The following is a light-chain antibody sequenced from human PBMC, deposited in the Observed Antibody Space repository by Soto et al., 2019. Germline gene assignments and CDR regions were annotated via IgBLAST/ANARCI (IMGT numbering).Light chain of an antibody. CDR1: FSNIGDNA. J-gene: IGLJ1*01. V-gene: IGLV1-44*01. Sequence: QSALTQPPSLSATRGQRVNISCSGSFSNIGDNAVNWYQQLPGAAPKLLIYLNDQRPSGVPDRFSGSKSGTSAFLAISGLQSEDEADYYCAAWDDSLNALFGTGTKVTVL. CDR2: LND. CDR3: AAWDDSLNAL.